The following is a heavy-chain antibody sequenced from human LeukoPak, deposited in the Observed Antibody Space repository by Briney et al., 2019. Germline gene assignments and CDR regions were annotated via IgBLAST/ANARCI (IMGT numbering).Heavy chain of an antibody. V-gene: IGHV3-33*01. J-gene: IGHJ4*02. D-gene: IGHD6-6*01. CDR3: ARDLALYSSSAPFDY. CDR1: GFTFNKYG. CDR2: IWYDGSNK. Sequence: GGSLRLSCAASGFTFNKYGMHWVRQAPGKGLEWVAVIWYDGSNKYYADSVEGRFTISRDNSKNTLYLQMNTLRADDTAVYYCARDLALYSSSAPFDYWGQGTLVTVSS.